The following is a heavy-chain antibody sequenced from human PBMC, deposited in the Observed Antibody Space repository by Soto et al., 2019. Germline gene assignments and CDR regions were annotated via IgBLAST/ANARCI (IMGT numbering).Heavy chain of an antibody. J-gene: IGHJ6*02. Sequence: ASVKVSCKASGYAFTGYYMHWVRQAPGQGLEWMGWINPNSGGTNYAQKFQGWVTMTRDTSISTAYMELSRLRSDDTAVYHCARGGYSSSSNAYYYYYYGMDVWGQGTTVTVSS. CDR3: ARGGYSSSSNAYYYYYYGMDV. D-gene: IGHD6-6*01. CDR1: GYAFTGYY. CDR2: INPNSGGT. V-gene: IGHV1-2*04.